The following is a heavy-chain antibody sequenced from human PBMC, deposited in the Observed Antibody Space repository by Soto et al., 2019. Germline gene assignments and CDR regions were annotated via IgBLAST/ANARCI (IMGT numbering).Heavy chain of an antibody. D-gene: IGHD3-9*01. CDR2: IFYSGST. V-gene: IGHV4-59*01. J-gene: IGHJ6*02. CDR1: GASMRSYY. CDR3: ARDLRCCGLDV. Sequence: GPGASSETLSLTCNVSGASMRSYYWTWMRLSPGKGLEWIGDIFYSGSTNLNPSLRSRLSISIDTSKNKFSLMLNSVTAADTAVYYCARDLRCCGLDVWGQGTTVTVSS.